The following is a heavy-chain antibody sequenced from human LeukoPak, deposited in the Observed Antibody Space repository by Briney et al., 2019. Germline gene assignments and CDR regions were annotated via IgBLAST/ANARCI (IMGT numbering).Heavy chain of an antibody. D-gene: IGHD3-22*01. Sequence: SETLSLTCAVSGGSISSGGYSWSWIRQPPGTGLEWIGEINHSGSTNYNPSLKSRVTISVDTSKNQFSLKLSSVTAADTAVYYCATRRIYYYDSSGYAYWGQGTLVTVSS. CDR2: INHSGST. J-gene: IGHJ4*02. CDR1: GGSISSGGYS. CDR3: ATRRIYYYDSSGYAY. V-gene: IGHV4-34*01.